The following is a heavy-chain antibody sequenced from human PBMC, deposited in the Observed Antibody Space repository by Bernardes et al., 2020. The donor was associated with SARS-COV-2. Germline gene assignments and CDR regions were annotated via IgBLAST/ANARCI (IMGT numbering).Heavy chain of an antibody. V-gene: IGHV3-13*04. D-gene: IGHD2-15*01. J-gene: IGHJ3*02. CDR3: VRGGIKVSGIDAFDI. CDR1: GFTFSSFD. CDR2: IGTGGYT. Sequence: GGSLRLCCAASGFTFSSFDMHWVRQATGKGLEWVSAIGTGGYTHYTGSVKGRFTLSRENAKNSLYLQMNSLRAGDTAVYYCVRGGIKVSGIDAFDIWGQGTMVTVSS.